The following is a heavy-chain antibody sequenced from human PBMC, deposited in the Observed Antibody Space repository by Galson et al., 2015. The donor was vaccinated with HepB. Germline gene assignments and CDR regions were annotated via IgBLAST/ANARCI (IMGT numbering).Heavy chain of an antibody. CDR1: GFTFSSYS. J-gene: IGHJ4*02. Sequence: SLRLSCAASGFTFSSYSMNWVRQAPGKGLEWVSYISSSSTIYYADSVKGRFTISRDNAKNSLYLQMNSLRDEDTAVYYCARDRWELPQYYFDYWGQGTLVTVSS. CDR3: ARDRWELPQYYFDY. D-gene: IGHD1-26*01. V-gene: IGHV3-48*02. CDR2: ISSSSTI.